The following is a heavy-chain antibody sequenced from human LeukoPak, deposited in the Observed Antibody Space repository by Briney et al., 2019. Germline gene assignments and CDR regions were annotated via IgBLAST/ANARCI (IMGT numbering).Heavy chain of an antibody. CDR1: GYTFTSYD. D-gene: IGHD3-10*01. CDR3: ARASRRFGKSFDY. Sequence: GASVKVSCKASGYTFTSYDINWVRQSTGQGLEWMGWMNPNSGNTGYAQKFQGRVTMTRNTSISTAYMELSSLRSEDTAVYYCARASRRFGKSFDYWGQGTLVTVSS. J-gene: IGHJ4*02. V-gene: IGHV1-8*01. CDR2: MNPNSGNT.